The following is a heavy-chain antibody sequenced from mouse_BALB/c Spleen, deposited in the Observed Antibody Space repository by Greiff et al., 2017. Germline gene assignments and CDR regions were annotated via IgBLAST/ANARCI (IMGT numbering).Heavy chain of an antibody. CDR3: ARGEGYESAWFAY. D-gene: IGHD2-3*01. Sequence: QVQLQQSGAELMKPGASVKLSCKATGYTFSSYWIEWVKQRPGHGLEWIGEILPGSGSTNYNEKFKGKATFTADTSSNTAYMQLSSLTSEDSAVYYCARGEGYESAWFAYWGQGTLVTVSA. V-gene: IGHV1-9*01. J-gene: IGHJ3*01. CDR2: ILPGSGST. CDR1: GYTFSSYW.